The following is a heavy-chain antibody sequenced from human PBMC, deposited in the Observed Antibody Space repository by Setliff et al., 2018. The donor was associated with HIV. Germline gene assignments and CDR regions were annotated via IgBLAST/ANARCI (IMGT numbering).Heavy chain of an antibody. V-gene: IGHV4-4*02. CDR1: GGSISSSNW. D-gene: IGHD6-13*01. J-gene: IGHJ4*02. Sequence: SETLSLTCAVSGGSISSSNWWSWVRQPPGKGLEWIGRFYTSGSTNYSPSLKSRVTMSVDTSKNQFSLKLSSVTAADTAVYYCARGGELAAAGTSIYFDYWGQGTLVTVSS. CDR2: FYTSGST. CDR3: ARGGELAAAGTSIYFDY.